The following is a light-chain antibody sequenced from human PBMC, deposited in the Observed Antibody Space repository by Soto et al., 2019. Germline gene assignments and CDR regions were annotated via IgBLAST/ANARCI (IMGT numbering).Light chain of an antibody. CDR3: QQRSNWPPA. Sequence: EIVLTQSPGTLSLSPGERATLACRSSQIFSSNYLAWYQQKPGQAPRLLIYGASTRATGIPDRFGSIVSGTDFNLTISRLETEDCAVYDGQQRSNWPPAFGPGTRLEIK. J-gene: IGKJ5*01. CDR1: QIFSSNY. CDR2: GAS. V-gene: IGKV3D-20*02.